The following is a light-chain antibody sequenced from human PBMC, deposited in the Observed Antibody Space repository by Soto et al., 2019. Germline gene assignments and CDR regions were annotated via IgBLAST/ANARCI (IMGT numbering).Light chain of an antibody. CDR3: QHRSNWPRT. V-gene: IGKV3-11*01. CDR2: DAS. CDR1: QSVSSS. Sequence: EIVLTQSPATLSLSPGERATLSCRASQSVSSSLGWYQQKPGQAPKLLIYDASNRATDIPARFRGSGSGTDFTLTSNSLEPEDFAVYYCQHRSNWPRTFGQGTKLEIK. J-gene: IGKJ2*01.